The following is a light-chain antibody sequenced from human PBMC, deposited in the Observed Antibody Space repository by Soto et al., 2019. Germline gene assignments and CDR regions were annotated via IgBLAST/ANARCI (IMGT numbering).Light chain of an antibody. V-gene: IGKV3-11*01. J-gene: IGKJ4*01. Sequence: EIVLTQSPATLSLSPGERATLSCRASQSVSVYLAWYQQKPGQAPRLLIYDASTRATGIPARFSGSGSGTDFPLTISSLEPADFAVYYCQQRSNWPPLTFGGGTKVEIK. CDR1: QSVSVY. CDR3: QQRSNWPPLT. CDR2: DAS.